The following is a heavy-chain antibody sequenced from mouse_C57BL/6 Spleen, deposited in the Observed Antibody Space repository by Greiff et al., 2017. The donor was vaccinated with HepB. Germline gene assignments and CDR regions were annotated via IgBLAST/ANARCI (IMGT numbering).Heavy chain of an antibody. Sequence: EVQRVESGGGLVKPGGSLKLSCAASGFTFSDYGMHWVRQAPEKGLEWVAYISSGSSTIYYADTVKGRFTISRDNAKNTLFLQMTSLRSEDTAMYYCARSERLRRGYYAMDYWGQGTSVTVSS. CDR1: GFTFSDYG. D-gene: IGHD2-4*01. V-gene: IGHV5-17*01. CDR2: ISSGSSTI. J-gene: IGHJ4*01. CDR3: ARSERLRRGYYAMDY.